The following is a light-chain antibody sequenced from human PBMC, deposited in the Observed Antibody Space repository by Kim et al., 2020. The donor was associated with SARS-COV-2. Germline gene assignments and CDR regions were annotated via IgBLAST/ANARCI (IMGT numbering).Light chain of an antibody. CDR1: SSNLGAGYD. J-gene: IGLJ2*01. Sequence: QSVLTQPPSVSGAPGQRVAISCTGSSSNLGAGYDVHWYQQLPGTAPKLLIYNNDNRPSGVPDRFSGSKSGTSASLAITGLQAEDEAHYFCQFYGGSLVFGGGTQLTVL. V-gene: IGLV1-40*01. CDR2: NND. CDR3: QFYGGSLV.